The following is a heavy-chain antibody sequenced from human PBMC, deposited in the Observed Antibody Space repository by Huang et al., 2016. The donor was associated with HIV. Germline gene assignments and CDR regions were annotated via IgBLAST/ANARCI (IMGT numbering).Heavy chain of an antibody. CDR2: IDHSGAT. J-gene: IGHJ4*02. CDR1: GGSFSSYS. Sequence: QVQLQQWGAGLLKPSETLSLTCAVYGGSFSSYSWSWIRQSPGTGLHWVGEIDHSGATTHHPSLQSRLTISVDTSKNQFSLRLTSVTAADTAVYYCASRRPRVRGGGGDFPSWGQGTLVTVSS. D-gene: IGHD3-10*01. CDR3: ASRRPRVRGGGGDFPS. V-gene: IGHV4-34*01.